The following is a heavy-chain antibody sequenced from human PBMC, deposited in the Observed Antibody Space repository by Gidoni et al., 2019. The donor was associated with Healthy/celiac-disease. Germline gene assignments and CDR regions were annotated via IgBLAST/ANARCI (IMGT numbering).Heavy chain of an antibody. V-gene: IGHV3-53*01. J-gene: IGHJ3*02. D-gene: IGHD1-26*01. CDR2: IYSGGST. Sequence: EVQLVESGVGLIQPGGSLRLSCAASGFTVSSNYMSWVRQAPGKGLEWVSVIYSGGSTYYADSVKGRFTISRDNSKNTLYLQMNSLRAEDTAVYYCASAASGSYYTGLIAFDIWGQGTMVTVSS. CDR3: ASAASGSYYTGLIAFDI. CDR1: GFTVSSNY.